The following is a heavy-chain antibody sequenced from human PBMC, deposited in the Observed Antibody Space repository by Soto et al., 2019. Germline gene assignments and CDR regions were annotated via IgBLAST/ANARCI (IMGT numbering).Heavy chain of an antibody. D-gene: IGHD6-13*01. CDR2: IYYSGST. CDR3: ARHYRQQLVKRFDP. CDR1: GGSISSSSYY. Sequence: QLLESGPGLVKPSETLSLTCTVSGGSISSSSYYWGWIRQPPGKGLEWIGSIYYSGSTYYNPALKSRVTISVDTSKNQFSLKRSSVTAADTAVYYCARHYRQQLVKRFDPWGQGTLVTVSS. J-gene: IGHJ5*02. V-gene: IGHV4-39*01.